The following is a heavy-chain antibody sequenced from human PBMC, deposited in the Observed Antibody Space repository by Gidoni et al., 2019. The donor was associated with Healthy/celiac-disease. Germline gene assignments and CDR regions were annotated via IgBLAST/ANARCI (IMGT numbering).Heavy chain of an antibody. CDR1: GGSISSYY. J-gene: IGHJ4*02. CDR3: ARFQTLRVMAEFDY. V-gene: IGHV4-59*01. D-gene: IGHD2-21*01. CDR2: IYYSGST. Sequence: QVQLQESGPGLVKPSETLSLTCTVSGGSISSYYWSWIRQPPVKGLEWIGYIYYSGSTNYHPSLKSRVTRSVDTSKNQFSLKLSSVTAADTAVYYCARFQTLRVMAEFDYWGQGTLVTVSS.